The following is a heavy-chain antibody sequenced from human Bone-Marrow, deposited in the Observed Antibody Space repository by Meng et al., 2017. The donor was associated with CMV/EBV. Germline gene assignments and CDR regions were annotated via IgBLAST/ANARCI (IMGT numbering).Heavy chain of an antibody. CDR2: INPNSGGT. CDR3: ASTYCSSTSCWGHFDY. CDR1: GYTFTGYY. D-gene: IGHD2-2*01. V-gene: IGHV1-2*02. J-gene: IGHJ4*02. Sequence: ASVKVSCKASGYTFTGYYMHWVRQAPGQGLEWMGWINPNSGGTNYAQKFQGRVTMTRDTSISTAYMELNSLRAEDTAVYYCASTYCSSTSCWGHFDYWGQGTLVTVSS.